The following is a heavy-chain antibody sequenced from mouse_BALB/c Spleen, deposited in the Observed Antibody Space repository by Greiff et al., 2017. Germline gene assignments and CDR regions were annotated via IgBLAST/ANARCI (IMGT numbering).Heavy chain of an antibody. V-gene: IGHV1S81*02. J-gene: IGHJ2*01. CDR1: GYTFTSYW. CDR3: ARGYGNYD. D-gene: IGHD2-10*02. CDR2: INPSNGRT. Sequence: QVQLQQPGAELVKPGASVKLSCKASGYTFTSYWMHWVKQRPGQGLEWIGEINPSNGRTNYNEKFKSKATLTVDKSSSTAYMQLSSLTSEDSAVYYCARGYGNYDWGQGTTLTVSS.